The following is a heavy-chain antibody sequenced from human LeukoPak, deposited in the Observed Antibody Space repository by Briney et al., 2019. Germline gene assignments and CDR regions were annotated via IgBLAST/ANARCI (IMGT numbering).Heavy chain of an antibody. D-gene: IGHD6-13*01. V-gene: IGHV4-4*09. Sequence: SETLSLTCTVSGGSISGGYWSWIRQPPGRGLEWIGYVYTSGSTNYNPSLKSRVTISVDTSKSQFALILSSVTAADTAVYFCARGSTWSYYYYYYMDVWGKGTSVTVTS. CDR3: ARGSTWSYYYYYYMDV. J-gene: IGHJ6*03. CDR2: VYTSGST. CDR1: GGSISGGY.